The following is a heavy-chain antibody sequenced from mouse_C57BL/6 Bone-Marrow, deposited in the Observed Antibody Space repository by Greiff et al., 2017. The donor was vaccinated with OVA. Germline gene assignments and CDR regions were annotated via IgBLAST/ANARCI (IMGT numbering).Heavy chain of an antibody. D-gene: IGHD2-3*01. CDR1: GFTFSDYY. Sequence: DVKLQESGGGLVQPGGSLKLSCAASGFTFSDYYMYWVRQTPEKRLEWVAYISNGGGSTYYPDTVKGRFTISRDNAKNTLYLQMSRLKSEDTAMYYCARIYDGYGDYAMDYWGQGTSVTVSS. J-gene: IGHJ4*01. V-gene: IGHV5-12*01. CDR2: ISNGGGST. CDR3: ARIYDGYGDYAMDY.